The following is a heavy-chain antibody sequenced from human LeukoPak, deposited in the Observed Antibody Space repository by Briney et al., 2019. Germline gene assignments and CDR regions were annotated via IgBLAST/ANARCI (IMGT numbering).Heavy chain of an antibody. CDR3: ASSIAAAGTYYYYYYMDV. CDR2: IYSGST. J-gene: IGHJ6*03. V-gene: IGHV3-53*01. CDR1: GFTVSSNS. Sequence: GSLRLSCTVSGFTVSSNSMSWVRQAPGKGLEWVSFIYSGSTHYSDSVKGRFTISRDNSKNTLYLQMNSLRAEDTAVYYCASSIAAAGTYYYYYYMDVWGKGTTVTISS. D-gene: IGHD6-13*01.